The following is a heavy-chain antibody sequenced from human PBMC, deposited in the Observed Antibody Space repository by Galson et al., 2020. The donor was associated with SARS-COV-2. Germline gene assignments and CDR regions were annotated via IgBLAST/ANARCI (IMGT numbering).Heavy chain of an antibody. V-gene: IGHV1-2*02. J-gene: IGHJ4*02. D-gene: IGHD3-22*01. CDR3: ARVPINQYDDSGYYYYFDY. Sequence: ASVKVSCKASGYTFTGYYLHWVRQAPGQGLGWVGWISPNSGGTNYAQKFQGRVTMTRDTSISTAYMELSRLRSDDTAVYYCARVPINQYDDSGYYYYFDYWGQGTLVTVSS. CDR2: ISPNSGGT. CDR1: GYTFTGYY.